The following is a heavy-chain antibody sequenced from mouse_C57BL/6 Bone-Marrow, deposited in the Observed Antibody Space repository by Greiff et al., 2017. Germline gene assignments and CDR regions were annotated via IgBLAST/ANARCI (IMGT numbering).Heavy chain of an antibody. CDR1: GYTFTSYW. D-gene: IGHD1-1*01. V-gene: IGHV1-72*01. CDR2: IDPNSGGT. CDR3: ARWGITTVVAPDFDY. J-gene: IGHJ2*01. Sequence: QVQLQQPGAELVKPGASVKLSCKASGYTFTSYWMHWVKQRPGRGLEWIGRIDPNSGGTKYNEKFKSKATLTVDKPASTAYMQLSSLTSEDSAVYYCARWGITTVVAPDFDYWGQGTTLTVSS.